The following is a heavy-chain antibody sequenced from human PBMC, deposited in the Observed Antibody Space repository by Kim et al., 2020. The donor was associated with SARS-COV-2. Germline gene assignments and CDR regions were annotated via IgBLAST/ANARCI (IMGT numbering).Heavy chain of an antibody. J-gene: IGHJ6*02. CDR1: GYTFTSYG. CDR3: ARDRQGFWSAINYYYGMDV. CDR2: ISAYNGNT. Sequence: ASVKVSCKASGYTFTSYGISWVRQAPGQGLEWMGWISAYNGNTNYAQKLQGRVTMTTDTSTSTAYMELRSLRSDDTAVYYCARDRQGFWSAINYYYGMDVWGQGTTVTVSS. D-gene: IGHD3-3*01. V-gene: IGHV1-18*04.